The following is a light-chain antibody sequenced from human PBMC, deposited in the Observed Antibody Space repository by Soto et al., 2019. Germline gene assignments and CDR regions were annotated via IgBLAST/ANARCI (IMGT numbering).Light chain of an antibody. Sequence: ELVMTQSPATLSVSPGERATLSCSASQSVSNNYLAWYQQKPGQAPRLLIYGASNRATGIPDRFSGSGSGTDFTLTISRLEPEDFAVYYCQQYGSSPRTFGQGTKVDI. CDR2: GAS. J-gene: IGKJ1*01. CDR3: QQYGSSPRT. CDR1: QSVSNNY. V-gene: IGKV3-20*01.